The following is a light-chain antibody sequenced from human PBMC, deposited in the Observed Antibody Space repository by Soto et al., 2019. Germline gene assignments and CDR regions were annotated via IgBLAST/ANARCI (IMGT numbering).Light chain of an antibody. CDR3: EESNDYPRT. CDR1: QGISSY. Sequence: IHLTQSPSFLSASVGDRVTITCRASQGISSYLAWYQQKPGKPPKLLISGASTWQSGVPSRFSGSGSGTEFTLTISGLQAEDFATYYCEESNDYPRTFGQGTKVDI. V-gene: IGKV1-9*01. CDR2: GAS. J-gene: IGKJ1*01.